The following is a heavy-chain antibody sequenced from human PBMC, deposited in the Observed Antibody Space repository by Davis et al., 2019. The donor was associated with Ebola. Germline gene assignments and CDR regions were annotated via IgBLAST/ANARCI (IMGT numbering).Heavy chain of an antibody. J-gene: IGHJ4*02. Sequence: ASVKVSCKASGYTFTSYGITWVRQAPGQGLEWMGWINPHNGNTNYAQNVQGRVTMTTDTSTSTAYMELSSLRSEDTAVYYCASGYGGEARYWGQGTLVTVSS. D-gene: IGHD4-23*01. CDR1: GYTFTSYG. CDR2: INPHNGNT. CDR3: ASGYGGEARY. V-gene: IGHV1-18*04.